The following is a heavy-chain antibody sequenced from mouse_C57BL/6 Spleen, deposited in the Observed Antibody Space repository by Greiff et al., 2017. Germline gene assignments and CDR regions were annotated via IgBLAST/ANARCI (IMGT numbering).Heavy chain of an antibody. CDR2: IYPGDGDT. Sequence: VKLMESGPELVKPGASVKISCKASGYAFSSSWMNWVKQRPGKGLEWIGRIYPGDGDTNYNGKFKGKATLTADNSSSTAYMQLSSLTSEDSAVYFCARSITTVVAYYFDYWGQGTTLTVSS. V-gene: IGHV1-82*01. J-gene: IGHJ2*01. CDR3: ARSITTVVAYYFDY. CDR1: GYAFSSSW. D-gene: IGHD1-1*01.